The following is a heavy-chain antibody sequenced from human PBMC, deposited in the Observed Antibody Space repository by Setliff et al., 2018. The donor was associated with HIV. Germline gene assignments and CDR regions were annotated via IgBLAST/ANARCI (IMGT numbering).Heavy chain of an antibody. CDR1: GFIFEDFT. CDR2: ISWDGSSA. Sequence: GGSLRLSCAASGFIFEDFTMNWVRQVPGKGLEWVALISWDGSSAYYADSVKGRFTISRDNSKNSLFLQMHSLKTEDTAVYYCTTDPGWGEQLLSNYYYYYMDVWGKGTTVTVSS. CDR3: TTDPGWGEQLLSNYYYYYMDV. J-gene: IGHJ6*03. D-gene: IGHD2-2*01. V-gene: IGHV3-43*01.